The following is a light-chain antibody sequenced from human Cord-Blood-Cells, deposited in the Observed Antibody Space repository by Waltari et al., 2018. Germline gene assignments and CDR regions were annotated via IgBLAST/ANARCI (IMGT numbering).Light chain of an antibody. Sequence: DTQLPQSQSSLSASVGDRVTITCRASQSISSYLNWYQQKPGKAPKLLIYSASSLQSGVPSRFSGSGSGTDFTLTISSLQPEDFATYYCQQSYSTPYTFGQGTKLEIK. CDR1: QSISSY. V-gene: IGKV1-39*01. J-gene: IGKJ2*01. CDR3: QQSYSTPYT. CDR2: SAS.